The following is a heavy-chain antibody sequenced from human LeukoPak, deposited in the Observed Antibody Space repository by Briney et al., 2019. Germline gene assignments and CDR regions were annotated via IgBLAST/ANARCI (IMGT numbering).Heavy chain of an antibody. CDR1: GYSFTSYW. CDR2: IFPGDSDT. CDR3: ARRGYYYDSSAYRYFFDY. V-gene: IGHV5-51*01. D-gene: IGHD3-22*01. J-gene: IGHJ4*02. Sequence: GESLKISCQGSGYSFTSYWIGWVRQMPGKGLEWMGIIFPGDSDTRYSPSFQGQVTISADKSISTAYLQWSSLKASDTAMYYCARRGYYYDSSAYRYFFDYWGQGTLVTVSS.